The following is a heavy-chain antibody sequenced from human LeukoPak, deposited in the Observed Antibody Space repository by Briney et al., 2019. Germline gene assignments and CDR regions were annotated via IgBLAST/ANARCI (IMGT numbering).Heavy chain of an antibody. J-gene: IGHJ4*02. CDR2: ISSSGSTI. V-gene: IGHV3-48*03. CDR1: GFTFCSYE. D-gene: IGHD3-9*01. Sequence: PGGSLRLSCAASGFTFCSYEMKWVRQAPGKGLGWVSYISSSGSTIYYADSVKGRFTISTDNAKNTLYLQMSSLRADDTAVYYCARDLVLRYFEAEVRQDYWGQGTLVTVSS. CDR3: ARDLVLRYFEAEVRQDY.